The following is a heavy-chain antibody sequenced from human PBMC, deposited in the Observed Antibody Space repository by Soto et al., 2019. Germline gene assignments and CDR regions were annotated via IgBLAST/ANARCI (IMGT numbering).Heavy chain of an antibody. CDR2: IYHSGTT. CDR1: VYSIRSDYY. J-gene: IGHJ3*02. Sequence: SETLSLTCAVSVYSIRSDYYLGWIRQPPGKGLEWIGTIYHSGTTYYNPSLKSRVAISIDTSKNQFSLKLSSVTAADTAIFYCARERRYSGTYVTFDIWGQGTEVTVSS. V-gene: IGHV4-38-2*02. CDR3: ARERRYSGTYVTFDI. D-gene: IGHD1-26*01.